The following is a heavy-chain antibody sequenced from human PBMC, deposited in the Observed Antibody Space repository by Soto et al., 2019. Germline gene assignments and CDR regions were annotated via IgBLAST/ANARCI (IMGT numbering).Heavy chain of an antibody. J-gene: IGHJ4*01. CDR1: TFTFSKYW. CDR2: IRHDGSEK. CDR3: AQTVTGYYIFDY. V-gene: IGHV3-7*01. Sequence: PGGSLRLSCAASTFTFSKYWMNWVRQAPGKGLEWVANIRHDGSEKYYMDSVKGRFTISRDNAKNSLYLQMNSLRAEDTAVYYCAQTVTGYYIFDYWGDGTPVTVPS. D-gene: IGHD3-9*01.